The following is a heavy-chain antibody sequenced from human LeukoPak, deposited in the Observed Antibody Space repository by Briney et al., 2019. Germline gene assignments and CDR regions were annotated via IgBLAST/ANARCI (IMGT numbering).Heavy chain of an antibody. J-gene: IGHJ5*02. V-gene: IGHV4-4*07. CDR1: GGSISSYY. CDR3: ARGCSITSCYSHWFDP. Sequence: PSETLSLTRTVSGGSISSYYWSWIRQPAGKGLEWIGRIYTSGSTNYNPSLKSRVTMSVDTSKNQFSLKLSSVTAADTAVYYCARGCSITSCYSHWFDPWGQGTLVTVSS. CDR2: IYTSGST. D-gene: IGHD2-2*02.